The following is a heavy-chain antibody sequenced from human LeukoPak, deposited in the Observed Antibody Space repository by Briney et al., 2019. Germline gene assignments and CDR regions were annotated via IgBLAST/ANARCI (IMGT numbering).Heavy chain of an antibody. V-gene: IGHV4-4*02. D-gene: IGHD1-26*01. CDR3: ARKIGSSGAFDI. CDR1: SGPISSTNW. Sequence: SQTLSLTCAVASGPISSTNWWSWGRQPPGKGLEWIGEIYHSGSTNYNPSLRSRITISVDKSKDQFSLRLSSVTAADTAVYYCARKIGSSGAFDIWGQGTMVTVSS. CDR2: IYHSGST. J-gene: IGHJ3*02.